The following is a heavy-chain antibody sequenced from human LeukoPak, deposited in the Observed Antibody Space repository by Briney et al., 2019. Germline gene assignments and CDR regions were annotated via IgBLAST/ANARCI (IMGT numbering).Heavy chain of an antibody. J-gene: IGHJ4*02. D-gene: IGHD4-23*01. Sequence: GSLRLSCAASGFTFSDYAMSWVRQAPGKGPEWVSAISTSGAGTYYADSVKGRFTISRDNSKNTVSLQMNSLRAEDTAVYYCAKRRTTVITLDSWGQGTLVTVSP. V-gene: IGHV3-23*01. CDR1: GFTFSDYA. CDR3: AKRRTTVITLDS. CDR2: ISTSGAGT.